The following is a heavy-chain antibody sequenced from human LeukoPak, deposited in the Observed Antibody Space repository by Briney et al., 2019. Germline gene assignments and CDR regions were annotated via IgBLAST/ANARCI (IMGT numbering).Heavy chain of an antibody. CDR3: AKSGTYSSSSGYIDY. CDR1: RFTFDGYA. V-gene: IGHV3-9*01. Sequence: SLRLSCAASRFTFDGYAMHWVRQAPGKGLEWVSSISWKSGNTDYAASVKGRFTISRDNAKNSLHVQINSLRAEDTALYYCAKSGTYSSSSGYIDYWGQGTLVTVSS. J-gene: IGHJ4*02. D-gene: IGHD6-6*01. CDR2: ISWKSGNT.